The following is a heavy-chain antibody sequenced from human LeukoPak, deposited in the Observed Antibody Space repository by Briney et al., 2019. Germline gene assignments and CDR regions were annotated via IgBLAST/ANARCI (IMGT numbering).Heavy chain of an antibody. J-gene: IGHJ4*02. CDR1: GFTFSSYG. Sequence: PGGSLRLSCAASGFTFSSYGMHWVRQAPGKGLEWVAVISYDGSNKYYADSVKGRSTISRDNSKNTLYLQMNSLRAEDTAVYYCAKAYRGEFDYWGQGTLVTVSS. D-gene: IGHD3-10*01. V-gene: IGHV3-30*18. CDR2: ISYDGSNK. CDR3: AKAYRGEFDY.